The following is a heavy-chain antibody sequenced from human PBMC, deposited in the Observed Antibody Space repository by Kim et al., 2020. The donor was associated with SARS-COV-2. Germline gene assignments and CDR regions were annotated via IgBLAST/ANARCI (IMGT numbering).Heavy chain of an antibody. Sequence: GGSLRLSCAASGFTFSNYWMSWVRQAPGKGLEWVADIKQDGSEKYYVDSVKGRFTISRDNAKYSLYLQMNSLRAEDTAMYYCASGSGSMGFWGQGTLVTVSS. J-gene: IGHJ4*02. CDR3: ASGSGSMGF. D-gene: IGHD3-3*01. V-gene: IGHV3-7*01. CDR2: IKQDGSEK. CDR1: GFTFSNYW.